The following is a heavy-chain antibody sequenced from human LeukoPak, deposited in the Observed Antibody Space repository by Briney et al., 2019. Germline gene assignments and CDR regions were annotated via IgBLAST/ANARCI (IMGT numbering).Heavy chain of an antibody. Sequence: GGSLRLSCAASGFTFSSFAMSWVRQAPGKGLEWVSGISASGGSTYYADSVKRRFTISRDNSKNTLYLQMNSLRAEDTAVYYCAKEVWSGLLSPNYIDYWGQGTLVTVSS. CDR1: GFTFSSFA. D-gene: IGHD1-26*01. CDR3: AKEVWSGLLSPNYIDY. V-gene: IGHV3-23*01. J-gene: IGHJ4*02. CDR2: ISASGGST.